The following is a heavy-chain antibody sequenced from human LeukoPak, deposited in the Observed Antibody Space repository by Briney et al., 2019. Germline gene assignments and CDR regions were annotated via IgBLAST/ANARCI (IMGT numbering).Heavy chain of an antibody. Sequence: GGSLILSCAASGFTFSSYGMHWVRQAPGKGLEWVAVISYDGSNKYYADSAKRRFTIFTDNSKNTLYLQVNSLTAEDTAVYYCAKGSQEWANDAFDIWGQGTMVTVSS. J-gene: IGHJ3*02. CDR3: AKGSQEWANDAFDI. CDR2: ISYDGSNK. V-gene: IGHV3-30*18. D-gene: IGHD1-26*01. CDR1: GFTFSSYG.